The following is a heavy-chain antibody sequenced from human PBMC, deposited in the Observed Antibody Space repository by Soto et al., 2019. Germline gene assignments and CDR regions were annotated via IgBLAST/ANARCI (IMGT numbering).Heavy chain of an antibody. CDR3: ARGGGVGVAGSAAFEM. Sequence: QLHLVQSGAVVKKPGASVTVSCSASGYPVTAYYMHWVRQAPGRGLEWMGGINPATGAAKYTQTLQGRGTMTRDTSTSTVFMELSGLTSEDTAVFYCARGGGVGVAGSAAFEMWGQGTLVTVSS. CDR2: INPATGAA. J-gene: IGHJ3*02. V-gene: IGHV1-2*02. CDR1: GYPVTAYY. D-gene: IGHD3-3*01.